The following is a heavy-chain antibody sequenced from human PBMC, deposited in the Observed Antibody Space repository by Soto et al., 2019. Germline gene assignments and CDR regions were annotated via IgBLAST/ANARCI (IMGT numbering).Heavy chain of an antibody. CDR3: ARGEGRRWNYYYYGMDV. Sequence: GASVKVSCKASGGTFSSYAISWVRQAPGQGLEWMGGIIPIFGTANYAQKFQGRVTITADESTSTAYMELSSLRSEDTAVYYCARGEGRRWNYYYYGMDVWGQGTTVTVSS. J-gene: IGHJ6*02. CDR1: GGTFSSYA. CDR2: IIPIFGTA. D-gene: IGHD1-1*01. V-gene: IGHV1-69*13.